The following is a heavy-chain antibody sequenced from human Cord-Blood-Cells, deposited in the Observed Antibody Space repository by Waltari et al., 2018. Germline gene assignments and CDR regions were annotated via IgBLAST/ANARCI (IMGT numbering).Heavy chain of an antibody. CDR3: ARDIAVAGTGD. J-gene: IGHJ4*02. D-gene: IGHD6-19*01. CDR2: INHSGST. Sequence: HVQLPQSRAGLLKPWEPLSPTCAVYGGTFSGYQWSWIRQPPGKGLEWIGEINHSGSTNYNPSLKSRVTISVDTSKNQFSLKLSSVTAADTAVYYCARDIAVAGTGDWGQGTLVTVSS. CDR1: GGTFSGYQ. V-gene: IGHV4-34*01.